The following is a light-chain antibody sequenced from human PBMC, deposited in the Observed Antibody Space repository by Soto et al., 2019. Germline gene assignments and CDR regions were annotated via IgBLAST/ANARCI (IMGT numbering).Light chain of an antibody. J-gene: IGKJ1*01. CDR2: GAS. Sequence: EIVLTQSPGTLSLSPGERATLSCRARQSISSSYLAWYQQTPGQAPRLLIYGASSRATGIPDRFSGSGSGTDFTLTISRLEPEDFAVYYCQQLGTFGQGTKVEIK. CDR1: QSISSSY. CDR3: QQLGT. V-gene: IGKV3-20*01.